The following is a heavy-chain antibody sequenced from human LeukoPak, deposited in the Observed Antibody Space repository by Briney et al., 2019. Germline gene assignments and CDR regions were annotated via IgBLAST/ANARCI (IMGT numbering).Heavy chain of an antibody. Sequence: PGGSLRLSCVASGFTVSINYMSWVRQAPGKGLEWVSVIFSGGTIYYADSVKGRFTISRDNSKNTLYLQMNSLRAEDTAVYYCARGHVGYSYGFDYWGQGTLVTVSS. CDR1: GFTVSINY. CDR2: IFSGGTI. D-gene: IGHD5-18*01. CDR3: ARGHVGYSYGFDY. J-gene: IGHJ4*02. V-gene: IGHV3-53*01.